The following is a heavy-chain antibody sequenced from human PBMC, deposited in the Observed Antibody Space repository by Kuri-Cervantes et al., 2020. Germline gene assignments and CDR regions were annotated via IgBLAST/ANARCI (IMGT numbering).Heavy chain of an antibody. CDR3: ARGGWNYDSSGYKH. CDR1: GFTFSNFG. Sequence: GGSLRLSCAASGFTFSNFGMNWVRQAPGKGLEWVSYISSSGYTIYYADSVKGRFTISRDNGKNSLYLQMNSLRAEDTAVYYCARGGWNYDSSGYKHWGQGTLVTVSS. V-gene: IGHV3-48*01. J-gene: IGHJ4*02. D-gene: IGHD3-22*01. CDR2: ISSSGYTI.